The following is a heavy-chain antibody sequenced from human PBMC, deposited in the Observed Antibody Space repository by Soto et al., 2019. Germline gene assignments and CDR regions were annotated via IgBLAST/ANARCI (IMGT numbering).Heavy chain of an antibody. CDR1: GYTFSNYY. J-gene: IGHJ4*02. V-gene: IGHV1-46*01. D-gene: IGHD2-2*01. Sequence: GASVKVSCKASGYTFSNYYMHWVRQAPGQGLEWMGGINPNGYTTYYAQKFLGRLTVTRDTSTSTVYMELSSLISDDPAVYYCAREGATAAKMFDYWGQGTLVTVSS. CDR2: INPNGYTT. CDR3: AREGATAAKMFDY.